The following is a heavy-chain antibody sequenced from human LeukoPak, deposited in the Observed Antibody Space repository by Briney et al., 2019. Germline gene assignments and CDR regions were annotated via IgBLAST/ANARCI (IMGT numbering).Heavy chain of an antibody. CDR3: TRDSRSGYSSRGGDY. V-gene: IGHV3-49*04. J-gene: IGHJ4*02. CDR1: GFNFGDYA. D-gene: IGHD6-13*01. Sequence: GGSLRLSCTASGFNFGDYAMSWVRQAPGKGLEWVGFIRSKAYGGTTEYAASVKGRFTISRDDSKSIAYLQMYSLKTEDTGVYYCTRDSRSGYSSRGGDYWGQGTLVTVSS. CDR2: IRSKAYGGTT.